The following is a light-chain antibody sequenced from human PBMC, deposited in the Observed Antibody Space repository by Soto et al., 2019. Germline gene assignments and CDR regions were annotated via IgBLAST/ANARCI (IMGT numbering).Light chain of an antibody. J-gene: IGLJ2*01. Sequence: QSVLTQSASVSGSPGQSITIPCTGTSSDVGGYDYVSWYQQHPGKVPKLIIYEVIKRPSGVSHRFSGSKSGNTASLTISGLQTEDEADYYCSSYTTSSALAFGGGTKVTVL. CDR1: SSDVGGYDY. CDR2: EVI. V-gene: IGLV2-14*01. CDR3: SSYTTSSALA.